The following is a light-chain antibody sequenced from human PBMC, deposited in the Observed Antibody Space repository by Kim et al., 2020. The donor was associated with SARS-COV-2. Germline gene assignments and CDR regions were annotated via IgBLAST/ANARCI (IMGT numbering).Light chain of an antibody. CDR1: QSISTW. J-gene: IGKJ2*02. Sequence: ASVGDRVTITCRASQSISTWLAWYQQRPGEVPKLLIYKASNLQRGVPSRFSGSGSGTEFTLTISGLQPDDFGTYYCQQYETSLWTFGQGTKLEI. CDR3: QQYETSLWT. CDR2: KAS. V-gene: IGKV1-5*03.